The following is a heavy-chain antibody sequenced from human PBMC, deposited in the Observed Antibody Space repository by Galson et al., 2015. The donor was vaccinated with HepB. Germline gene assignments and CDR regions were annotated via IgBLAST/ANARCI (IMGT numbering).Heavy chain of an antibody. D-gene: IGHD3-10*01. Sequence: SLRLACAASGFTFSDHYMSWIRQAPGKGLEWVSYIDETTTFINYADSVKGRFTISRDNAKSSLYLQTNGLRAEDTAVYFCARSGGFEPLVDAVDMWGQRTMVTVSS. J-gene: IGHJ3*02. CDR2: IDETTTFI. V-gene: IGHV3-11*06. CDR3: ARSGGFEPLVDAVDM. CDR1: GFTFSDHY.